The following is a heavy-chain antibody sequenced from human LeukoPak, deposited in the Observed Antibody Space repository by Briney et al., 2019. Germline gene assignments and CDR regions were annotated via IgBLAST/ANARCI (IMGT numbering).Heavy chain of an antibody. CDR3: ARLFSTVPNDYYYYMDV. V-gene: IGHV4-34*01. J-gene: IGHJ6*03. CDR1: GGSFSGYY. Sequence: SETLSLTCAVYGGSFSGYYWSWIRQPPEKGLEWIGEINHSGSTNYNPSLKSRITISVDTSKNQFSLKLSSVTAADTAVYYCARLFSTVPNDYYYYMDVWGKGTTVTISS. CDR2: INHSGST. D-gene: IGHD4-17*01.